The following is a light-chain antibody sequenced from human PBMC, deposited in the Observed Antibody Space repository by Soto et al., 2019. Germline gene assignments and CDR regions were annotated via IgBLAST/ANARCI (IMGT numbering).Light chain of an antibody. J-gene: IGKJ1*01. CDR1: HTISSSY. CDR2: GIS. CDR3: QHYDSLRWT. V-gene: IGKV3-20*01. Sequence: EIVLTQSPGTLSLSPGERATLSCRASHTISSSYLAWYQQKPGQAPRLLMYGISRRATGIPDRFSGGGSGTDFSLTISRLEPEDFAVYYCQHYDSLRWTFGLGTKVDIK.